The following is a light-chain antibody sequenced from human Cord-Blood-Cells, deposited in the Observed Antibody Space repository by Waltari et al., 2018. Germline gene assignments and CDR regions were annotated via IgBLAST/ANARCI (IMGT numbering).Light chain of an antibody. Sequence: SYELTPPPSVSVSPGHTASLHCPGGKFAEKYACWYQQMPGQSPVLVIYQDSKRPSGIPERFSGSNSGNTATLTISGTQAMDEADYYCQAWDSSTYVFGTGTKVTVL. V-gene: IGLV3-1*01. J-gene: IGLJ1*01. CDR2: QDS. CDR3: QAWDSSTYV. CDR1: KFAEKY.